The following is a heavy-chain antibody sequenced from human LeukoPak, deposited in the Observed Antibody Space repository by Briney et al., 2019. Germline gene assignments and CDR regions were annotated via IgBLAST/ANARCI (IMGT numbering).Heavy chain of an antibody. CDR1: GYTFTSYA. J-gene: IGHJ4*02. Sequence: ASVTVSCKASGYTFTSYAMHWVRQAPGQRLEWMGWINAGNGNTKYSQKFQGRVTITRDTSASTAYMELSSLRSEDTAVYYCARGAAADLDYWGQGTLVTVSS. CDR3: ARGAAADLDY. CDR2: INAGNGNT. D-gene: IGHD6-13*01. V-gene: IGHV1-3*01.